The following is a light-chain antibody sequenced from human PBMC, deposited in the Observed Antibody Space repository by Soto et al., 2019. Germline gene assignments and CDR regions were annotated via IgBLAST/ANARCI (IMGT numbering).Light chain of an antibody. CDR2: GAS. CDR1: QSVNSRY. J-gene: IGKJ2*01. CDR3: QQYGKSPPYT. Sequence: EIVLTQSPGTLSLSPGERATLSCRASQSVNSRYLAWYQQKPGQAPRLLIYGASSSATGIPDRFSGSGSRTDFTLTLSRLEPEDFAVYSCQQYGKSPPYTFGQGTKLEI. V-gene: IGKV3-20*01.